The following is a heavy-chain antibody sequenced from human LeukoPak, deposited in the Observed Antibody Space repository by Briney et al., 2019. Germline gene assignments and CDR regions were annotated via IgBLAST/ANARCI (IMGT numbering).Heavy chain of an antibody. Sequence: SVKVSCKASGGTFTSYAISWVRQAPGQGLEWMGGIIPIFGTANYAQKFQGRVTITTDESTSTAYMELSSLRSEDTAVYYCARVTDIPNWFDPWGQGTLVTVSS. CDR3: ARVTDIPNWFDP. CDR2: IIPIFGTA. J-gene: IGHJ5*02. CDR1: GGTFTSYA. V-gene: IGHV1-69*05.